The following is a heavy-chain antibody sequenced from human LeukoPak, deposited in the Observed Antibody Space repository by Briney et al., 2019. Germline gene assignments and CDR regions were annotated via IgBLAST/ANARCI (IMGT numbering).Heavy chain of an antibody. D-gene: IGHD5-18*01. V-gene: IGHV3-9*03. CDR2: ISWNSGSI. J-gene: IGHJ4*02. CDR1: GFTFDDYA. CDR3: AKDIGTGYSYGWSYFDY. Sequence: GRSLRLSCAASGFTFDDYAMHWVRQAPGKGLEWVSGISWNSGSIGYADSVKGRFTISRDNAKNSLYLQMNSLRAEDMALYYCAKDIGTGYSYGWSYFDYWGQGTLVTASS.